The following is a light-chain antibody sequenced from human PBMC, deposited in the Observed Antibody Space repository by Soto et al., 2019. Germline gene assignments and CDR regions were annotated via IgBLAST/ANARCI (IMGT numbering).Light chain of an antibody. Sequence: QSFLTQTPSVSGAPGQRVTISCTGSSSNIGAGYDVHWYQQRPGTAPKLLIFGNINRPSGVPDRFSGSKSGTSASLTISGLQAEDEADYYCSSYTSSGTHVFGTGTKVTVL. CDR3: SSYTSSGTHV. CDR1: SSNIGAGYD. V-gene: IGLV1-40*01. CDR2: GNI. J-gene: IGLJ1*01.